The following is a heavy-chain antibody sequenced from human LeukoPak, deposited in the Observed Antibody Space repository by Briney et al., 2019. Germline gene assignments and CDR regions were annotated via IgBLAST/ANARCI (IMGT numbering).Heavy chain of an antibody. Sequence: PGGSLRLSCAASGFTFSSYGMYWVRQAPGKGLEWVAFIRYDGSNKYYAGSVKGRFTVSRDNSKNTLYLQMKSLRAEDTAVYYCAKGGGYEAQYYYYYLDVWGKGTTVTISS. D-gene: IGHD5-12*01. CDR2: IRYDGSNK. J-gene: IGHJ6*03. CDR3: AKGGGYEAQYYYYYLDV. CDR1: GFTFSSYG. V-gene: IGHV3-30*02.